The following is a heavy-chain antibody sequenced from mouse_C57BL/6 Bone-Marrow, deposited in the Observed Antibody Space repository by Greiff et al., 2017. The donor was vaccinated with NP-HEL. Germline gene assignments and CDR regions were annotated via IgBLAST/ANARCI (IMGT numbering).Heavy chain of an antibody. J-gene: IGHJ3*01. Sequence: VQLQQPGAELVKPGASVKVSCKASGYTFTSYWMHWVKQRPGQGLEWIGRIHPSDSDTNYNQKFKGKATLTVDKSSSTAYMHLSSLTSEDSAVYSCAIHPYYYGSSPWFAYWGQGTLVTVSA. CDR3: AIHPYYYGSSPWFAY. D-gene: IGHD1-1*01. CDR1: GYTFTSYW. CDR2: IHPSDSDT. V-gene: IGHV1-74*01.